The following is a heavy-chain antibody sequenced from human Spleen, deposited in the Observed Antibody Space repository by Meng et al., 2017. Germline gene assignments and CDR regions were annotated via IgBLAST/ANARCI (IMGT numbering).Heavy chain of an antibody. Sequence: QGRVQGSCPGLVRSSETLSLTCTVSGASVSSGPSYWSWIRQPPGKGLEWIGYIYYSGSTYYNPSLESRATISVDTSQNNLSLKLSSVTAADSAVYYCARGPTTMAHDFDYWGQGTLVTVSS. D-gene: IGHD4-11*01. CDR1: GASVSSGPSY. V-gene: IGHV4-61*03. CDR3: ARGPTTMAHDFDY. CDR2: IYYSGST. J-gene: IGHJ4*02.